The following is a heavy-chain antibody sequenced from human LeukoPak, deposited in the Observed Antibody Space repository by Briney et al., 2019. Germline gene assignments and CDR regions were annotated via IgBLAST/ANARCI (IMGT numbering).Heavy chain of an antibody. CDR1: GFTFSSYA. V-gene: IGHV3-23*01. CDR2: ISGSGGST. Sequence: GGSLRLSCAASGFTFSSYAMSWVRQAPGKGLEWVSGISGSGGSTYYADSVKGRFTISRDNSKNTLFLQINSLRAEDTAVYYCAKPTIAVTAHSIIYYFDYWGQGTLVTVSS. D-gene: IGHD6-19*01. CDR3: AKPTIAVTAHSIIYYFDY. J-gene: IGHJ4*02.